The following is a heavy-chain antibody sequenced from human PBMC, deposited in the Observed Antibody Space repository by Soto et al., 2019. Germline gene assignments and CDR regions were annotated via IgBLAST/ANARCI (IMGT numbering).Heavy chain of an antibody. Sequence: QVTLKESGPVLVKPTETLTLTCTVSGFSLSNARMGVSWIRQPPGKALEWLAHIFSNDEKSYSTSLKSRLTISKETPKSQVVLNMTNMDPVDTATYYCARTDFSGCSCYSAGFDYWGQGTLVTVSS. V-gene: IGHV2-26*01. J-gene: IGHJ4*02. CDR2: IFSNDEK. CDR1: GFSLSNARMG. D-gene: IGHD2-15*01. CDR3: ARTDFSGCSCYSAGFDY.